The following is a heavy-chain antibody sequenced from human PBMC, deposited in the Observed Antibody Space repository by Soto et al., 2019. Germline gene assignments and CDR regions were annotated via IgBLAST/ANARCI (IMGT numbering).Heavy chain of an antibody. D-gene: IGHD1-20*01. V-gene: IGHV3-23*01. J-gene: IGHJ4*02. CDR3: AKAKNDYNWDNRPPFDY. CDR2: ISANDVGT. Sequence: GGSLRLSCDASGFTLRNYAMTWIRQAPGKGLEWVSLISANDVGTYYAESVKTRFTISTDQSRNTVYLQMDSLRADDTAIYYYAKAKNDYNWDNRPPFDYRGQGTLVTVSS. CDR1: GFTLRNYA.